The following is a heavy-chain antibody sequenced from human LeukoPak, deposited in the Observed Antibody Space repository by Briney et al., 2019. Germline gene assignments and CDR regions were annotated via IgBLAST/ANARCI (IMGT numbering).Heavy chain of an antibody. Sequence: GGSLRLSCAASGFTFSSYAMSGVRQAPGKGLEWVSAISGSGGSTYYADSVKGRFTISRDNSKNTLYLQMNSLRAEDTAVYYCAKDIGIAVADWGFDYWGQGTLVTVSS. V-gene: IGHV3-23*01. CDR3: AKDIGIAVADWGFDY. J-gene: IGHJ4*02. D-gene: IGHD6-19*01. CDR1: GFTFSSYA. CDR2: ISGSGGST.